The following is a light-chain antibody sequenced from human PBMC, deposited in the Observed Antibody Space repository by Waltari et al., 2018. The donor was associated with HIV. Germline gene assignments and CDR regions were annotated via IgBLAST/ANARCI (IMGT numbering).Light chain of an antibody. J-gene: IGKJ5*01. Sequence: EIVLTQSPGTLSLSPGERATLSCRASQSVSSTYLAWYQQKPDQAPRLLIYGASSRATGIPERFSGSGSGTDFTLTISRLEPEDFAVYYCQQYGSSPAITFGQGTRLEIK. CDR1: QSVSSTY. CDR2: GAS. CDR3: QQYGSSPAIT. V-gene: IGKV3-20*01.